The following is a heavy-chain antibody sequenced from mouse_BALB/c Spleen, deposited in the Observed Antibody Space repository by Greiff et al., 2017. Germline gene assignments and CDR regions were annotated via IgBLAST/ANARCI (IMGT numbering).Heavy chain of an antibody. CDR3: ATSSYYGSSYDYAMDY. CDR2: ISSGGGST. D-gene: IGHD1-1*01. V-gene: IGHV5-12-1*01. Sequence: EVHLVESGGGLVKPGGSLKLSCAASGFAFSSYDMSWVRQTPEKRLEWVAYISSGGGSTYYPDTVKGRFTISRDNARNILYLQMSSLRSEDTAMYYCATSSYYGSSYDYAMDYWGQGTSVTVSS. J-gene: IGHJ4*01. CDR1: GFAFSSYD.